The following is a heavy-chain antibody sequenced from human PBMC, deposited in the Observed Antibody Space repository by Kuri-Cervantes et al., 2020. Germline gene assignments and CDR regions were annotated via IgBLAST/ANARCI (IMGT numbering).Heavy chain of an antibody. D-gene: IGHD1-26*01. CDR2: ISWNSGRK. V-gene: IGHV3-9*01. J-gene: IGHJ4*02. Sequence: GGPLRPSCEASGITFDEHGMPGVRQVPGKGLEWVTGISWNSGRKGYADSVMGRFTISRDNAKNSLYLQMTGLRPEDKALYYCSKALWEIPYFDLWGQGTLVTVSS. CDR3: SKALWEIPYFDL. CDR1: GITFDEHG.